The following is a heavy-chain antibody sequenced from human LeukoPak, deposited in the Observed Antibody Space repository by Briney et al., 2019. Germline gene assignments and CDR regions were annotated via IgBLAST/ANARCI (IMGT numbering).Heavy chain of an antibody. J-gene: IGHJ6*03. CDR1: GGSISSGSYC. D-gene: IGHD3-9*01. V-gene: IGHV4-61*01. CDR2: IYYSGST. CDR3: ARAKGVTILGYHYYMDV. Sequence: SQTLSLTCNVSGGSISSGSYCWSWIRQPPGKGLEWIGYIYYSGSTNYNPSLKSRVTISVDTSKNQFSLKLSSVTAADTAVYYCARAKGVTILGYHYYMDVWGKGTTVTISS.